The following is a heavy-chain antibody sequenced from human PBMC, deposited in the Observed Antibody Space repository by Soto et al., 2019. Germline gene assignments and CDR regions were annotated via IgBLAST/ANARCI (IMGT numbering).Heavy chain of an antibody. CDR3: ARDGGNCSSTSCPNWFDP. J-gene: IGHJ5*02. Sequence: SETLSLTCTVSGGSISSYYWSWIRQPPGKGLEWIGYIYYSGSTNYNPSLKSRVTISVETSKNQFSLKLSSVTAADSAVYYCARDGGNCSSTSCPNWFDPWGQGTLVTVSS. CDR2: IYYSGST. V-gene: IGHV4-59*01. CDR1: GGSISSYY. D-gene: IGHD2-2*01.